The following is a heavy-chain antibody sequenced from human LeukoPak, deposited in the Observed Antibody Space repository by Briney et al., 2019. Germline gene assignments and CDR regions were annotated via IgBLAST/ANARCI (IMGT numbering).Heavy chain of an antibody. CDR1: GFTFSNAW. Sequence: PGGSLRLSCAASGFTFSNAWMSWVRQAPGKGLEWVGRIKSKTDGGTTDYAAPVKGRFTISRDDSKNTLYLQMNSLKTEDTAVYYCTTDQRLYHYDSSGYYNWGQGTLVTVSS. D-gene: IGHD3-22*01. CDR2: IKSKTDGGTT. V-gene: IGHV3-15*01. CDR3: TTDQRLYHYDSSGYYN. J-gene: IGHJ4*02.